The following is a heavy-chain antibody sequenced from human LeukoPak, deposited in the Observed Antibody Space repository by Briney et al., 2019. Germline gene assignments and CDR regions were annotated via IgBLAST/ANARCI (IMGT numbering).Heavy chain of an antibody. D-gene: IGHD6-13*01. J-gene: IGHJ4*02. V-gene: IGHV3-23*01. CDR1: RFTFRDYG. CDR3: AKHTAAAGIYDYFDH. Sequence: PGGSLRLSCAASRFTFRDYGMTWVRQAPGKGLEWVSSTSSSCAYSYYADSVKGRFTISRDNSKNTLYLQMNSLTAEDTAVYYCAKHTAAAGIYDYFDHWGQGTLVTVSS. CDR2: TSSSCAYS.